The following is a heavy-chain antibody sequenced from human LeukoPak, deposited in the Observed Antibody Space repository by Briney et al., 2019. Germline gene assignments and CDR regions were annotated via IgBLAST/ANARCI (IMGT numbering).Heavy chain of an antibody. J-gene: IGHJ5*02. CDR3: ARAPDDIVVVPAANNWFDP. CDR2: TYYRSKWYN. CDR1: GYSVSSNSAA. V-gene: IGHV6-1*01. D-gene: IGHD2-2*01. Sequence: SQTLSLTCAISGYSVSSNSAAWNWIRQSPSRGLEWRGRTYYRSKWYNDYAVSVKSRITINPDTSKNQFSLQLNSVTPEDTAVYYCARAPDDIVVVPAANNWFDPWGQGTLVTVSS.